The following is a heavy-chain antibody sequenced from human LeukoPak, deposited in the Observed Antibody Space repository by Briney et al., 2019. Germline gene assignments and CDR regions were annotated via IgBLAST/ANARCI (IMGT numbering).Heavy chain of an antibody. D-gene: IGHD3-3*01. CDR1: GGSISSSSYY. CDR3: ARQVYDFWSGYSGHD. Sequence: SETLSLTCTVSGGSISSSSYYWGWIRQPPGKGLEWIGSIYYSGSTYYNPSLKSRVTISVDTSKNQFSLKLSPVTAADAAVYYCARQVYDFWSGYSGHDWGQGTLVTVSS. J-gene: IGHJ4*02. CDR2: IYYSGST. V-gene: IGHV4-39*01.